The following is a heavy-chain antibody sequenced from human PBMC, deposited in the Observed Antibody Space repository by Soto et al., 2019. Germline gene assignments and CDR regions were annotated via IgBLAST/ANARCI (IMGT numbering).Heavy chain of an antibody. V-gene: IGHV3-30-3*01. CDR2: ISYDGSNK. CDR1: GFTFSSYA. CDR3: ARDQLYYYDSSGYWPHYTPDY. D-gene: IGHD3-22*01. Sequence: PGGSLRLSCAASGFTFSSYAMHWVRQAPGKGLEWVAVISYDGSNKYYADSVKGRFTISRDNSKNTLYLQMNSLRAEDTAVYYCARDQLYYYDSSGYWPHYTPDYWGQGTLVTVSS. J-gene: IGHJ4*02.